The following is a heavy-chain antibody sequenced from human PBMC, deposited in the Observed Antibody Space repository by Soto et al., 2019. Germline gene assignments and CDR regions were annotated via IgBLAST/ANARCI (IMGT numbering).Heavy chain of an antibody. J-gene: IGHJ4*02. CDR1: GGTFNSYL. CDR2: IIPAFGTA. V-gene: IGHV1-69*06. Sequence: QVQLVQSGAEVKNPGSSVKVSCKTSGGTFNSYLIDWVRQAPGQGLEWMGGIIPAFGTAKYAQKFQGRVTITADKSTTTAYMELRTLTSEDTAVSYCARVRDQPPVVLYFDTCGQGTLVTVSS. D-gene: IGHD2-2*01. CDR3: ARVRDQPPVVLYFDT.